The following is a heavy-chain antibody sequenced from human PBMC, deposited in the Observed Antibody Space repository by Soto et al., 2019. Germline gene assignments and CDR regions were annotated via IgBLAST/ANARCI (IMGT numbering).Heavy chain of an antibody. D-gene: IGHD3-22*01. CDR2: LSTFDGST. CDR1: GYTFTNYG. CDR3: ARDVGHYYDGSGYKIFFDY. Sequence: QVQLVQSGAEVKKPGASVKVSCKVSGYTFTNYGISWVRQTPGQGLEWMGWLSTFDGSTNYAQKLRGRVTMTTDISTTTAYMDLRSLRSDDTAVYYCARDVGHYYDGSGYKIFFDYWGQGTLVTISS. J-gene: IGHJ4*02. V-gene: IGHV1-18*01.